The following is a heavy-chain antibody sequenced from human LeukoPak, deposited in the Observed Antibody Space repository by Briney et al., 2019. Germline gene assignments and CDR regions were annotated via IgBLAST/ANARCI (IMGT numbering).Heavy chain of an antibody. D-gene: IGHD6-19*01. J-gene: IGHJ6*03. CDR3: ARDEAVAGTVYYYLDV. V-gene: IGHV3-7*01. Sequence: PGGSLRLSCAASGFTFSSYWMSWVRQAPGKGLEWVANIKKDGSEKYYVDSVKGRFTISRDNAKNSLYLQMNSLRAEDTAVYYCARDEAVAGTVYYYLDVWGKGTTVTVSS. CDR2: IKKDGSEK. CDR1: GFTFSSYW.